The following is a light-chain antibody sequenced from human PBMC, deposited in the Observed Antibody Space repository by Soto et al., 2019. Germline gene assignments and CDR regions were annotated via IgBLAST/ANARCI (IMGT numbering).Light chain of an antibody. Sequence: EIKMTQSPATLCVSPGEMATLSCRASQNVNSNLVWYQQKPGQAPRLLMHGASTRATGIPARFSGSGSGTDFTLTISILQPEDVAAYYCQKYNSAPLTVGGGTKVDIK. CDR1: QNVNSN. CDR3: QKYNSAPLT. J-gene: IGKJ4*01. V-gene: IGKV3-15*01. CDR2: GAS.